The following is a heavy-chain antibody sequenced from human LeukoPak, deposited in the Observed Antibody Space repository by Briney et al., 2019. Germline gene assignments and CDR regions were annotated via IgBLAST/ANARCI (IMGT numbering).Heavy chain of an antibody. CDR2: ISHDGNI. Sequence: SETLSLTCGVSGGSITSLSYSWGWVRQPPGEGPEYIASISHDGNIYYKPSLKSRVTMSVDTSRNQFSLKLTSVTAADTAIYYCARGVVSGRFGDYYYYMDVWGKGTAVTASS. V-gene: IGHV4-39*01. D-gene: IGHD3-16*01. J-gene: IGHJ6*03. CDR1: GGSITSLSYS. CDR3: ARGVVSGRFGDYYYYMDV.